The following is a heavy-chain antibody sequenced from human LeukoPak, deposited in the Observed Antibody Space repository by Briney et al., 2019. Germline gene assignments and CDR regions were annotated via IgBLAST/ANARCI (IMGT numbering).Heavy chain of an antibody. J-gene: IGHJ4*02. D-gene: IGHD3-3*01. CDR1: GFTFSSYA. Sequence: GGSLRLSCAASGFTFSSYAMSWVRQAPGRGLEWVSAISGSGGSTYYADSVKGRFTISRDNSKNTLYLQMNSLRAEDTAVHYCAKDPFVYDFWSGYTKPRYYFDYWGQGTLVTVSS. CDR2: ISGSGGST. V-gene: IGHV3-23*01. CDR3: AKDPFVYDFWSGYTKPRYYFDY.